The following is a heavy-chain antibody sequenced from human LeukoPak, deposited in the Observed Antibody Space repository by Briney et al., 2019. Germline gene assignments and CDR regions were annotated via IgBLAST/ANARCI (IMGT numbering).Heavy chain of an antibody. D-gene: IGHD4-17*01. CDR3: ASQPDYGDYDDYMDV. J-gene: IGHJ6*03. CDR1: GFTFSSYE. V-gene: IGHV3-48*01. CDR2: ISSSSSTI. Sequence: AGGSLRLSCAASGFTFSSYEMNWVRQAPGKGLEWVSYISSSSSTIYYADSVKGRFTISRDNAKNSLYLQMNSLRAEDTAVYYCASQPDYGDYDDYMDVWGKGTTVTVSS.